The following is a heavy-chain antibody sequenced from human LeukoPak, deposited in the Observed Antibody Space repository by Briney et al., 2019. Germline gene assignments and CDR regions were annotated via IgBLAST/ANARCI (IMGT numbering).Heavy chain of an antibody. D-gene: IGHD1-26*01. V-gene: IGHV4-39*01. CDR3: ARPIGSSDAFDI. Sequence: SETLSLTCTVSGGSISSSSYYWGWIRRPPGKGLEWIGSIYYSGSTYYNPSLKSRVTISVDTSKNQFSLKLSSVTAADTAVYYCARPIGSSDAFDIWGQGTMVTVSS. CDR2: IYYSGST. CDR1: GGSISSSSYY. J-gene: IGHJ3*02.